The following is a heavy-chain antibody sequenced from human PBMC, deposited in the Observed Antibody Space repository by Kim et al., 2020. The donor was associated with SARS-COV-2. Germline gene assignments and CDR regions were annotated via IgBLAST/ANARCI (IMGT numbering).Heavy chain of an antibody. CDR1: GYTFTGYY. D-gene: IGHD1-1*01. CDR2: INPNSGTT. Sequence: ASVKVSCKASGYTFTGYYMHWVRQAPGQGLEWMGMINPNSGTTNYTQKFQGRVTMTRDTAIGTAYMELSSLRSDDTAVYYCVRAYNWHYLHAFDIWSLG. V-gene: IGHV1-2*02. J-gene: IGHJ3*02. CDR3: VRAYNWHYLHAFDI.